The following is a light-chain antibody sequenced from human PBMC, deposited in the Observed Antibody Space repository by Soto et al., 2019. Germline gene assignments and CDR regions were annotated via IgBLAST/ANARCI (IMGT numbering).Light chain of an antibody. CDR2: DVS. J-gene: IGLJ1*01. V-gene: IGLV2-14*01. CDR3: SSYTSSSTLV. CDR1: SSDVGGYNY. Sequence: QSVLTQPASGSGSPGQSITISCTGTSSDVGGYNYVSWYQQHPGKAPKLMIYDVSNRPSGVSNRFSGSKSGNKASLTISGLQAEDEADYYCSSYTSSSTLVFGTGTKVTVL.